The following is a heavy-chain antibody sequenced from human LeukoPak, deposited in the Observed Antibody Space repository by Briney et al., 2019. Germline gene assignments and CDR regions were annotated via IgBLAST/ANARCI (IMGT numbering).Heavy chain of an antibody. CDR2: ISSSSSTI. V-gene: IGHV3-48*01. Sequence: GGSLRLSCAASGFTFSSYSMSWVRQAPGKGLEWVSYISSSSSTIYYADSVKGRFTISRDNAKNSLYLQMNSLRAEDTAVYYCARDRTADDYGYYYYMDVWGKGTTVTVSS. CDR3: ARDRTADDYGYYYYMDV. D-gene: IGHD4-17*01. J-gene: IGHJ6*03. CDR1: GFTFSSYS.